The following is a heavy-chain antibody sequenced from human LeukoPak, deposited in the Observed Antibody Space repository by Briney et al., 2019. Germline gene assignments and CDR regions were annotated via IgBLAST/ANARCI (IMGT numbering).Heavy chain of an antibody. V-gene: IGHV3-30*04. Sequence: PGGSLRLSCAASGFTFSSYAMHWVRQAPGKGPEWVAVISYDGSNKYYADSVKGRFTISRDNSKNTLYLQMNSLRAEDTAVYYCARDPFTDWGQGTLVTVSS. CDR1: GFTFSSYA. D-gene: IGHD3-16*01. CDR3: ARDPFTD. J-gene: IGHJ4*02. CDR2: ISYDGSNK.